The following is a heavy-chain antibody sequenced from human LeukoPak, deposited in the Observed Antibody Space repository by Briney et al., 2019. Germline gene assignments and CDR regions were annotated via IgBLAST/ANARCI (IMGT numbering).Heavy chain of an antibody. CDR3: AREGSGTVLTVPWAFDI. CDR1: GGTFSSYA. J-gene: IGHJ3*02. Sequence: ASVKVSCKASGGTFSSYAISWVRQAPGQGLEWMGGIIPIFGTANYAQTFQGRVTITTDESTSTAYMELSSLRSEDTAVYYCAREGSGTVLTVPWAFDIWGQGTMVTVSS. V-gene: IGHV1-69*05. CDR2: IIPIFGTA. D-gene: IGHD4/OR15-4a*01.